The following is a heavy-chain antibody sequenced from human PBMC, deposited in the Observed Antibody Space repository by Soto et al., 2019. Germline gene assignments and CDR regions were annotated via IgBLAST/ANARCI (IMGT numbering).Heavy chain of an antibody. V-gene: IGHV1-46*04. CDR2: INPSGDK. J-gene: IGHJ6*02. Sequence: ASVKVSCKASGYTFTSYYMHWVRQAPGQGLEWMGIINPSGDKRYSPSLKSRLSITKDTSNNQVVLTMTNMDPVDTATYYCAHSRCGGDCLRSYSSHYYYGMDVWGQGTTVTVSS. D-gene: IGHD2-21*02. CDR3: AHSRCGGDCLRSYSSHYYYGMDV. CDR1: GYTFTSYY.